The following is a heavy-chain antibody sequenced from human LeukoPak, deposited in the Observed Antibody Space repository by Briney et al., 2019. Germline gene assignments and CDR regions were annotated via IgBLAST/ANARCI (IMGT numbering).Heavy chain of an antibody. CDR3: ARDMGIYDYVWGSYRPTKNWFDP. Sequence: SETLSLTCTVSGYSISSGYYWGWIRQPPGKGLEWIGSIYHSGSTNYNPSLKSRVTISVDKSKNQFSLKLSSVTAADTAVYYCARDMGIYDYVWGSYRPTKNWFDPWGQGTLVTVSS. D-gene: IGHD3-16*02. CDR2: IYHSGST. J-gene: IGHJ5*02. V-gene: IGHV4-38-2*02. CDR1: GYSISSGYY.